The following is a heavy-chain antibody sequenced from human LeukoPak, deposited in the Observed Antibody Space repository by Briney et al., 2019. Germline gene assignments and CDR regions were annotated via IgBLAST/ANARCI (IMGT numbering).Heavy chain of an antibody. Sequence: PGGSLRLSCAASGFTFSSYAMHWVRQAPGKGLEYVSAISSNGGSTYYANSVKGRFTISRDNSKNTLYLQMGSLRAEDMAVYYCARAPYYYSYLDVWGKGTTVTVSS. CDR3: ARAPYYYSYLDV. V-gene: IGHV3-64*01. CDR1: GFTFSSYA. J-gene: IGHJ6*03. CDR2: ISSNGGST.